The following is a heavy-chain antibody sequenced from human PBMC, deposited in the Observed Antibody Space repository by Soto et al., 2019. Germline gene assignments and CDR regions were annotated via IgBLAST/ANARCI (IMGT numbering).Heavy chain of an antibody. CDR2: IYGDDDK. CDR1: GFSLSTHGVG. D-gene: IGHD3-3*01. Sequence: QVTLKESGPTLVKPTQTLTLTCSFTGFSLSTHGVGVAWIRQPPGKALEWLALIYGDDDKRYRSSLKSRLSISQDPSKNQVVLTMTDMDPADTATYYCARGGIFRSFDYWGQGTLVTVSS. V-gene: IGHV2-5*02. CDR3: ARGGIFRSFDY. J-gene: IGHJ4*02.